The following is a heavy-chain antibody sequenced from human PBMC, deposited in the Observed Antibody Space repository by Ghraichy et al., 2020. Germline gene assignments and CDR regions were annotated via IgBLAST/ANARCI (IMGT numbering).Heavy chain of an antibody. V-gene: IGHV3-23*01. J-gene: IGHJ4*02. CDR3: ARVEGSGYDLVY. CDR2: MIGSGGST. Sequence: GGSLRLSCAASGFTFSSYTMIWVRQPPGKGLEWVSGMIGSGGSTYYADSVRGRFTVSRDNSKNTLYLQMNGLRAEDTAVYYCARVEGSGYDLVYWGQGTLVTVSS. D-gene: IGHD5-12*01. CDR1: GFTFSSYT.